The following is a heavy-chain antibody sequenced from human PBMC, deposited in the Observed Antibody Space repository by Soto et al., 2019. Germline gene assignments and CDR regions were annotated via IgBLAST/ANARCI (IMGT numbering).Heavy chain of an antibody. CDR1: GGSISSSSYY. Sequence: SETLSLTCTDSGGSISSSSYYWGWIRQPPGKGLEWIGSIYYSGSTYYNPSLKSRVTISVHTSKNQFSLKLSSVPAADTALYYCARWGRGLDYWGQGTLVTVSS. J-gene: IGHJ4*02. V-gene: IGHV4-39*01. CDR3: ARWGRGLDY. D-gene: IGHD7-27*01. CDR2: IYYSGST.